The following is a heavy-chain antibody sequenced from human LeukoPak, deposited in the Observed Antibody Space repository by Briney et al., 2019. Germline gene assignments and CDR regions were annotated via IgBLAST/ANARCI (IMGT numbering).Heavy chain of an antibody. J-gene: IGHJ5*02. D-gene: IGHD4-17*01. CDR2: IYTSGST. CDR1: GGSISSYY. CDR3: ARGVPDYGDPRLFDP. V-gene: IGHV4-4*07. Sequence: PSETLSLTCTVSGGSISSYYWSWIRQPAGKGLEWIGRIYTSGSTNYNPSLKSRVTMSVDTSKNQFSLKLSSVTAADTAVYYCARGVPDYGDPRLFDPWGQGTLVTVSS.